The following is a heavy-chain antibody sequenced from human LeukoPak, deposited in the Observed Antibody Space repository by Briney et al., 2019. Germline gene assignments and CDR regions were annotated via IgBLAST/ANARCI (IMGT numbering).Heavy chain of an antibody. CDR2: MNDSGRT. J-gene: IGHJ5*02. CDR3: ASGSWSRRFAP. CDR1: DESLNGYY. Sequence: PSETLSLTCVAYDESLNGYYWSWIRQPPGKGREWIGEMNDSGRTTYNPSLESRATISAERSKNQFSLKLTSVTAADTAVYYCASGSWSRRFAPWGQGTLVTVSS. D-gene: IGHD1-14*01. V-gene: IGHV4-34*01.